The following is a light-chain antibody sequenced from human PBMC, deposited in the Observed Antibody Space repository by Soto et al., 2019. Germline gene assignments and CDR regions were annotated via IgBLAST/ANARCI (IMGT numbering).Light chain of an antibody. CDR2: KAS. J-gene: IGKJ1*01. CDR1: QTISSW. V-gene: IGKV1-5*03. CDR3: QHYNSHSEA. Sequence: DIQMTQSPSTLSGSVGDRVTITCRASQTISSWLAWYQQKPGKAPKLLIYKASTLKSGVPSSFSGSGSGTEFTLTISSLQPDDFATYYCQHYNSHSEAVGQGTKVDIK.